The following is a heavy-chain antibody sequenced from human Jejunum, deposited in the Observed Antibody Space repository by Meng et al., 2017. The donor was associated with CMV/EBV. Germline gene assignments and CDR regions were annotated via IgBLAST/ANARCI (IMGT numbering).Heavy chain of an antibody. V-gene: IGHV3-30*04. J-gene: IGHJ1*01. CDR1: GFTFSSYA. Sequence: SGFTFSSYAMHWVRQAPGKGLEWVAVISYDGSNKYYADSVKGRFTISRDNSKNTLYLQMNSLRGEDTAVYYCTRDPNQLVLEYFQHWGQGTPVTVSS. CDR2: ISYDGSNK. D-gene: IGHD1-14*01. CDR3: TRDPNQLVLEYFQH.